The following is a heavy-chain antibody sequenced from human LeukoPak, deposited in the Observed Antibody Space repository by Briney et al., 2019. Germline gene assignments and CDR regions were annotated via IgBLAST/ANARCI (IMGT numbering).Heavy chain of an antibody. J-gene: IGHJ4*02. D-gene: IGHD5-12*01. CDR2: IKGDGSST. CDR3: AKAPQGYSAYALPAN. Sequence: GGSLRLSCAASGFTFSNNWMHWVRQAPGKGLVWVSRIKGDGSSTDYADSVKGRFTISRDNSKNMLYLQMNSLRVEDTAIYYCAKAPQGYSAYALPANWGQGTLVTVSS. CDR1: GFTFSNNW. V-gene: IGHV3-74*01.